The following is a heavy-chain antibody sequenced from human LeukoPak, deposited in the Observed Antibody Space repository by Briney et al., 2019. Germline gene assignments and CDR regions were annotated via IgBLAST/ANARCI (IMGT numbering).Heavy chain of an antibody. CDR3: ARAIGYCSSTSCPRGTDYFDY. CDR1: GFTFSSYS. D-gene: IGHD2-2*01. CDR2: ISSSSSTI. V-gene: IGHV3-48*04. Sequence: GGSLRLSCAASGFTFSSYSMNWVRQVPGKGLEWVSYISSSSSTIYYADSVKGRFTISRDNAKNSLYLQMNSLRAEDTAVYYCARAIGYCSSTSCPRGTDYFDYWGQGTLVTVSS. J-gene: IGHJ4*02.